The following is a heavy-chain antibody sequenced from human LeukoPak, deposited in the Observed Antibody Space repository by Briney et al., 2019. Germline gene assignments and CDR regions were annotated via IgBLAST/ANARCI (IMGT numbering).Heavy chain of an antibody. Sequence: TGGSLRLSCAASGFTFSSYEMTWVRQAPGKGLEWISYISSSGSAIYYADSVEGRFTISRDNAKNSLYLQMNSLRAEDTAVYYCARDYNFDYWGQGTLVTVSS. CDR3: ARDYNFDY. CDR2: ISSSGSAI. J-gene: IGHJ4*02. CDR1: GFTFSSYE. V-gene: IGHV3-48*03.